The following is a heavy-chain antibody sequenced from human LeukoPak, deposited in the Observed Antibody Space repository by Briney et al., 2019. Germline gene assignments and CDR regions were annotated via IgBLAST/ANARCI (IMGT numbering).Heavy chain of an antibody. J-gene: IGHJ6*03. Sequence: PSETLSLTCTVSGYSISSGYYWGWIRQPPGKGLEWIGRIYTSGSTNYNPSLKSRVTISVDTSKNQFSLKLSSVTAADTAVYYCARATDSSGWYSPFHYYYMDVWGKGTTVTVSS. CDR2: IYTSGST. CDR3: ARATDSSGWYSPFHYYYMDV. CDR1: GYSISSGYY. D-gene: IGHD6-19*01. V-gene: IGHV4-38-2*02.